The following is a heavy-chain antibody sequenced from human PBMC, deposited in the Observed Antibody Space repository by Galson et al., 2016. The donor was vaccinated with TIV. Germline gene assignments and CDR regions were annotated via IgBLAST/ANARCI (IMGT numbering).Heavy chain of an antibody. CDR2: ISRRGFNT. CDR3: AKEAGTDYYYGMDV. Sequence: SLRLSCAASGFIFNSFAMSWVRQAPGKGLQWVSAISRRGFNTYYADSAKGRFTISRDNSKNTLYLQMNSVRAVDTAVYYCAKEAGTDYYYGMDVWGQGTTVTVSS. V-gene: IGHV3-23*01. J-gene: IGHJ6*02. D-gene: IGHD1/OR15-1a*01. CDR1: GFIFNSFA.